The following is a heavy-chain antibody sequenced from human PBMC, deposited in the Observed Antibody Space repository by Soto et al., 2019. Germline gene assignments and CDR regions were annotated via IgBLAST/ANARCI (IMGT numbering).Heavy chain of an antibody. J-gene: IGHJ6*03. D-gene: IGHD3-9*01. Sequence: SETLSLTCTVSGVSIRSYYLSWIRQPPGKGLEWIGDIYYSGSTNYNPSLKSRVTISVDTSKNQFSLKLSSVTAADTAVYYCARQRVLRYFDWLEDYYYYYMDVRGKGTTVTVSS. CDR3: ARQRVLRYFDWLEDYYYYYMDV. CDR2: IYYSGST. V-gene: IGHV4-59*08. CDR1: GVSIRSYY.